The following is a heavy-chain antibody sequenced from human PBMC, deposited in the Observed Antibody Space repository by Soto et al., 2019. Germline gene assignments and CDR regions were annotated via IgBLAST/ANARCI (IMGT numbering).Heavy chain of an antibody. J-gene: IGHJ5*02. Sequence: SETLSLTCAVYGGSFSGYYWSWIRPPPGKGLEWIGEINHSGSTNYNPSLKSRVTISVDTSKNQFSLKLSSVTAADTAVYYCARYGYSSSWYSPRGYNWFDPWGQGTLVTVSS. CDR2: INHSGST. V-gene: IGHV4-34*01. CDR1: GGSFSGYY. CDR3: ARYGYSSSWYSPRGYNWFDP. D-gene: IGHD6-13*01.